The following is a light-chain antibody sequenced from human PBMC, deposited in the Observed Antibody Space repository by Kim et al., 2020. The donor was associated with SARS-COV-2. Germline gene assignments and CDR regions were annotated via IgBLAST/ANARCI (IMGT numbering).Light chain of an antibody. CDR2: DVR. V-gene: IGLV2-14*03. CDR3: SSYTSSSTNV. CDR1: SRQVCGYNY. Sequence: GQSITIACTRTSRQVCGYNYVSWYQQHPGKAPKLMIYDVRNRPSGVSNRFSGSKSGNTASLTISGLQAEDEADYYCSSYTSSSTNVFGAGTKVTVL. J-gene: IGLJ1*01.